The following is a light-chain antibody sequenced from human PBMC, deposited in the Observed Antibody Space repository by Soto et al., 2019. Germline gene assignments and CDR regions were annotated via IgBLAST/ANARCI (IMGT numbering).Light chain of an antibody. CDR1: SSDVGSYNL. CDR2: EGS. J-gene: IGLJ3*02. Sequence: QSALTQPASVSGSPGQSITISCTGSSSDVGSYNLVSWYQHHPGKAPKLIIYEGSKRPSGTSNRFSGSKSGNTASLTISGLQAEDEADFHCCSYADNHILLFGGGTKLTVL. CDR3: CSYADNHILL. V-gene: IGLV2-23*01.